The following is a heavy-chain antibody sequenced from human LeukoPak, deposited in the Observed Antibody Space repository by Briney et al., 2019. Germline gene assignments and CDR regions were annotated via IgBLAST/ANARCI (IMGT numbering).Heavy chain of an antibody. J-gene: IGHJ4*02. D-gene: IGHD1-26*01. CDR2: IIPIFGTA. CDR1: GGTFSSYA. CDR3: ASEGNSGSQNY. Sequence: GASVKVSCKASGGTFSSYAISWVRQAPGQGLEWMGGIIPIFGTANYAQKFQGRVTITADKSTSTAYMELSSLRSEDTAVYYFASEGNSGSQNYWGQGTLVTVTS. V-gene: IGHV1-69*06.